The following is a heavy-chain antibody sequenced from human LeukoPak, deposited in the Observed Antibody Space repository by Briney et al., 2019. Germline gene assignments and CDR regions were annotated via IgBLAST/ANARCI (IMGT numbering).Heavy chain of an antibody. CDR3: ARDRGDYSSGWFQYFQH. Sequence: GGSLRLSCAASGFTFSDYYMNWVRQAPGKGLEWVSYISSSGSTIYYADSVKGRFTISRDNSKNTLYLQMNSLRAEDTAVYYCARDRGDYSSGWFQYFQHWGQGTLVTVSS. J-gene: IGHJ1*01. CDR2: ISSSGSTI. V-gene: IGHV3-11*04. D-gene: IGHD6-19*01. CDR1: GFTFSDYY.